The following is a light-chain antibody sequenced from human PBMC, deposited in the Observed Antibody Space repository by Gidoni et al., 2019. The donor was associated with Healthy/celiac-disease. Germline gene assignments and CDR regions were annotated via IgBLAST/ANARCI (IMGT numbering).Light chain of an antibody. CDR3: QQYGSSGLT. CDR2: GAS. J-gene: IGKJ4*01. V-gene: IGKV3-20*01. CDR1: QSVSSSY. Sequence: DIVLTQSPGTLSLSPGERATLSWRASQSVSSSYLAWYQQKPGQAPRLLIYGASSRATGIPDRFSGSGSGTDFTLTISRLEPEDFAVYYCQQYGSSGLTFGGGTKVEIK.